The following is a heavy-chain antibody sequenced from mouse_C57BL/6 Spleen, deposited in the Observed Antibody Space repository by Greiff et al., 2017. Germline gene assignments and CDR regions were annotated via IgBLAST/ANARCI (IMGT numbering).Heavy chain of an antibody. CDR2: IDPNSGGT. D-gene: IGHD2-3*01. Sequence: QVHVKQPGAELVKPGASVKLSCTASGYTFTSYWMHWVKPRPGRGLEWIGRIDPNSGGTTYNEKIKSKAPLTVDKPASTAYMHLSSLTSEDSAVAYCAREDGYLQDYGGQGTSLTVSS. CDR1: GYTFTSYW. CDR3: AREDGYLQDY. V-gene: IGHV1-72*01. J-gene: IGHJ2*02.